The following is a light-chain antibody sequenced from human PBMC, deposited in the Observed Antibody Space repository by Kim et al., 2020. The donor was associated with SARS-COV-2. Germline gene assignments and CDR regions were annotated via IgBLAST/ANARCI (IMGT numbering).Light chain of an antibody. J-gene: IGLJ3*02. CDR2: LNSDGSH. Sequence: ASIKLTCTLSSGHNSYAIAWHQQQPEKGPRFLMKLNSDGSHSKGDGIPDRFSGSSSGAERYLTISSLQSEDEADYYCQTWGTGPWVFGGGTQLTVL. CDR1: SGHNSYA. V-gene: IGLV4-69*01. CDR3: QTWGTGPWV.